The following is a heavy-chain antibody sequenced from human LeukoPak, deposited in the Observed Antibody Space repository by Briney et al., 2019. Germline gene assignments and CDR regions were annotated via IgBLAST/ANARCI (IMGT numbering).Heavy chain of an antibody. D-gene: IGHD3-22*01. J-gene: IGHJ4*02. CDR3: ASGPPPYYYDTSGYY. V-gene: IGHV5-51*01. Sequence: GESLKISCKGSGYSFTSYWIGWVRQMPGKGLEWMGIIYPGDSDTRYSPSFQGQVTISADKSISTAYLQWSSLKASDTAMDYCASGPPPYYYDTSGYYWGQGTLVTVSS. CDR2: IYPGDSDT. CDR1: GYSFTSYW.